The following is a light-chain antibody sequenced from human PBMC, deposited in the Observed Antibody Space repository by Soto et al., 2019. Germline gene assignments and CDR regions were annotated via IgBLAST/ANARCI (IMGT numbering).Light chain of an antibody. J-gene: IGKJ5*01. V-gene: IGKV3-20*01. CDR3: QHYVERSPIT. Sequence: IVVTQSPGTLSLTPWERATLSCMASQGVSTRLAWYQHKPGQAPRLLISGASSRATGIPDRFSGSGSGTDFTLTISRLEPEDVALYYCQHYVERSPITFGQGTRLEIK. CDR2: GAS. CDR1: QGVSTR.